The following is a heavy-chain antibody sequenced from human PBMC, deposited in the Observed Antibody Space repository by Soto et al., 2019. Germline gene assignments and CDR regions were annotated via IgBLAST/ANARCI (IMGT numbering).Heavy chain of an antibody. CDR2: IYYGAST. CDR1: GDSISNYS. J-gene: IGHJ4*02. CDR3: ARVAVAGTRVDY. D-gene: IGHD6-19*01. Sequence: PSETLSLTCTVSGDSISNYSWSWIRQPPGKGLEWIGYIYYGASTNYNPSLKSRVTISPDKSKNQFSLKLSSVTAADTAVYYCARVAVAGTRVDYWGQGTLVTVSS. V-gene: IGHV4-59*12.